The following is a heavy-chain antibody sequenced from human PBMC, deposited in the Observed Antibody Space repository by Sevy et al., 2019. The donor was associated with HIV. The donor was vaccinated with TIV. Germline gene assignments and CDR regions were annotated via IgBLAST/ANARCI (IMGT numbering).Heavy chain of an antibody. D-gene: IGHD6-13*01. J-gene: IGHJ4*02. CDR2: TSGTGGST. CDR1: GFTFSNYA. V-gene: IGHV3-23*01. CDR3: AKGGYRPSAGDSLYLFDY. Sequence: GGSLRLSCAASGFTFSNYAMTWVRQAPGKGLERVSATSGTGGSTYYADSVKGRFTVSRDNSKNTLYLQMNSLRVEDTDINYCAKGGYRPSAGDSLYLFDYWGQGTLVGVSS.